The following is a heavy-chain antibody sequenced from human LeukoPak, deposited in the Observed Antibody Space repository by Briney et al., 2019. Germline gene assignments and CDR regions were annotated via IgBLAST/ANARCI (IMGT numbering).Heavy chain of an antibody. D-gene: IGHD3-9*01. V-gene: IGHV3-53*01. CDR3: ARYARFFDWHHAFDL. Sequence: GGTLRLSCTASNFTVTNNYMTWVRQAQGKGMERDSIIYSDGFTNYSGSVTGRITISRDNYKNNLYLPLKSLSVDDTAAYYCARYARFFDWHHAFDLWGQGTMVTVSS. CDR1: NFTVTNNY. CDR2: IYSDGFT. J-gene: IGHJ3*01.